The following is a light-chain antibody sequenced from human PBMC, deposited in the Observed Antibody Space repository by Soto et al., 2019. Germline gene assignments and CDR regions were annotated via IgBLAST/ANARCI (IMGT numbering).Light chain of an antibody. J-gene: IGKJ1*01. CDR2: GAS. Sequence: EIVLTHSPGTLSLSPGERATLSCRASQSVANNYLAGYQQKPGQAPRLVIYGASSRATGIPDRFSASGSGTDFTLTINRVEPEDFAVYYCQQYFESPLTFGQGTQVEIK. CDR1: QSVANNY. V-gene: IGKV3-20*01. CDR3: QQYFESPLT.